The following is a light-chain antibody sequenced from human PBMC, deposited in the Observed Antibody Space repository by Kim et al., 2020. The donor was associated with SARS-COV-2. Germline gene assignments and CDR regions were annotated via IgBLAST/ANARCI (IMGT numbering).Light chain of an antibody. CDR3: QQYGDWPYV. J-gene: IGKJ2*01. V-gene: IGKV3-15*01. CDR2: GAS. Sequence: SVSPGQRATLSCRASQNIGINVAWYQQKPVQAPRLLVYGASSRATGISGRFSGSGSGTDFTLTISSLQSEDLAVYYCQQYGDWPYVFGQGTKLEI. CDR1: QNIGIN.